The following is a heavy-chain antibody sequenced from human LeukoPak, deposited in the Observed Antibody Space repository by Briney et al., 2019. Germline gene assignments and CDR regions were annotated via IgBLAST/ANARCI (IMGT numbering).Heavy chain of an antibody. V-gene: IGHV1-8*01. CDR1: GYTFTRYD. CDR3: ARLEWAWFDP. D-gene: IGHD2-8*01. Sequence: ASVKVSCKASGYTFTRYDINWVRQATGQGGEWMGWMNPNSGNTGYAKKFQGRVTITRNTSISTAYMELSSLRSEDTAVYHCARLEWAWFDPWGQGTLVTVSS. J-gene: IGHJ5*02. CDR2: MNPNSGNT.